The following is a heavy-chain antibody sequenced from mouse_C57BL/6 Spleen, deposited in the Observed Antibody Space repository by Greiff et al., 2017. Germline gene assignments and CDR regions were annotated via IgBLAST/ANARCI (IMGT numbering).Heavy chain of an antibody. D-gene: IGHD1-1*01. CDR1: GYSITSGYY. J-gene: IGHJ4*01. CDR3: ARGGYGSSYSYAMDY. Sequence: EVQLQESGPGLVKPSQSLSLTCSVTGYSITSGYYWNWIRQFPGNKLEWMGYISYDGSNNYNPSLKNRISITRDTSKNQFFLKLNSVTTEDTATYYCARGGYGSSYSYAMDYWGQGTSVTVSS. V-gene: IGHV3-6*01. CDR2: ISYDGSN.